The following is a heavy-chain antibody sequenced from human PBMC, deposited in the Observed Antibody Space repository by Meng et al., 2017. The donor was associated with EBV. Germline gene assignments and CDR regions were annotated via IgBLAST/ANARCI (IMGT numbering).Heavy chain of an antibody. CDR2: IRSKANSYAT. V-gene: IGHV3-73*02. CDR3: TRLDGSYNYY. Sequence: EVHLVGAGGRLIQPGGLLNTSSASAGFSFSGSARCIVQPAAGKRLECVGRIRSKANSYATAYAASVKGRFTISRDDSKNTAYLVMNSLKTEDTAVYYCTRLDGSYNYYWGQGTLVTVSS. J-gene: IGHJ4*02. CDR1: GFSFSGSA. D-gene: IGHD1-26*01.